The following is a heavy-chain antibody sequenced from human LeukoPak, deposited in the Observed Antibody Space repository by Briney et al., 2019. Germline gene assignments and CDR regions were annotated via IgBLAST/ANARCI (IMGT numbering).Heavy chain of an antibody. CDR2: ISSSSNYI. Sequence: GGSLRLSCTASGFTFSTYRMNWVRQAPGKGLEWVSSISSSSNYIYYADSLKGRFTISRDNAKNSLYLQMNSLRAEDTAVYYCAKDRWTEVDAFDIWGQGTMVTVSS. CDR3: AKDRWTEVDAFDI. V-gene: IGHV3-21*04. J-gene: IGHJ3*02. D-gene: IGHD1-1*01. CDR1: GFTFSTYR.